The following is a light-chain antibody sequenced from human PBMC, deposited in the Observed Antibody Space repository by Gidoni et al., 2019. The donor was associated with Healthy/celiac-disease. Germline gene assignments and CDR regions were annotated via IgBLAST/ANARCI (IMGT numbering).Light chain of an antibody. CDR2: GTS. V-gene: IGKV3-20*01. Sequence: LVLTQSPGTLSLSPGERATLSCRASQSVDSSYLAWYQQTPGQAPRLLIYGTSSRDTGIPDRFSGSRSGTDFTLTISRLEPEDCAVYYCQQYGSSRWTFGQGTKVEIK. J-gene: IGKJ1*01. CDR1: QSVDSSY. CDR3: QQYGSSRWT.